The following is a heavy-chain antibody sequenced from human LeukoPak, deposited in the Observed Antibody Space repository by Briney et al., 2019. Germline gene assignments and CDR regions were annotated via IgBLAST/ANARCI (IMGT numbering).Heavy chain of an antibody. Sequence: GGSLRLSCAASGFTFSSYWMSWVRQAPGKGPEWWAHSKQDASQEYHVDSVKGQFTISRGNAKNSLYLQMNCLRAEDTAVYYCARGVVYPAWSGPHWSDYWGQGALVTVSS. J-gene: IGHJ4*02. CDR1: GFTFSSYW. CDR2: SKQDASQE. CDR3: ARGVVYPAWSGPHWSDY. D-gene: IGHD3-3*01. V-gene: IGHV3-7*01.